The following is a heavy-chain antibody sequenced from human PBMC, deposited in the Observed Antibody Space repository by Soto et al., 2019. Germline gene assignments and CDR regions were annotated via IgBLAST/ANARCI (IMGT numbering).Heavy chain of an antibody. J-gene: IGHJ5*02. CDR1: CASISGFY. V-gene: IGHV4-4*07. Sequence: PSETLSLTCTVSCASISGFYWGWIRKSAGKGLEWIGRIYATGTTDYNPSLKSRVMMSVDTSKKQFSLKLRSVTAADTAVYYCVRDGTKTLRDWFDPWGQGISVTVSS. CDR2: IYATGTT. CDR3: VRDGTKTLRDWFDP. D-gene: IGHD1-1*01.